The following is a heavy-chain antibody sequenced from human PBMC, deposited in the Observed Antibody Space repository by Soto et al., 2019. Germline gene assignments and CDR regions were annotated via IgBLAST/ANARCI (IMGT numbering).Heavy chain of an antibody. CDR1: GGSFSGYY. J-gene: IGHJ4*02. CDR2: IHHSGST. CDR3: ARGGVDYYDSSGYYFSPYYFDY. Sequence: SETLSLTCAVYGGSFSGYYWTWIRQPPGTGLEWIGEIHHSGSTNYNPSLKSRVTISVDRSKNQFSLKLSSVTAADTAVYYCARGGVDYYDSSGYYFSPYYFDYWGQGTLVTVSS. V-gene: IGHV4-34*01. D-gene: IGHD3-22*01.